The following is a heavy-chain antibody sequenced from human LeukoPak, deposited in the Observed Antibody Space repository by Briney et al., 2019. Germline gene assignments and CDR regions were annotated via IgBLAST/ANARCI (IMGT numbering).Heavy chain of an antibody. CDR1: GFTFNSYS. Sequence: GGSLRLSCAASGFTFNSYSMNWVRQAPGKGLDWVSSISSSTYIYYADSVKGRFTISRDNAKNSLYLQMNSLRAEDTAVYYCARALEPSIAVIDYWGQGTLVTVSS. V-gene: IGHV3-21*01. J-gene: IGHJ4*02. CDR3: ARALEPSIAVIDY. CDR2: ISSSTYI. D-gene: IGHD6-19*01.